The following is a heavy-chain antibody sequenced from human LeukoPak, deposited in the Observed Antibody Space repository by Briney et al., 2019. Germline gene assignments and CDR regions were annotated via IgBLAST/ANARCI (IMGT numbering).Heavy chain of an antibody. D-gene: IGHD1-26*01. J-gene: IGHJ4*02. V-gene: IGHV3-15*01. CDR3: TTDGVGIEGATFDY. Sequence: GGSLRLSCAASGFTFSNAWMSWVRQAPGKGLEWVGRIKSKTDGGTTDYAAPVKGRFTISRDDSKNTLYLQMNSLKTEDTAVYYCTTDGVGIEGATFDYWGQGILVTVSS. CDR2: IKSKTDGGTT. CDR1: GFTFSNAW.